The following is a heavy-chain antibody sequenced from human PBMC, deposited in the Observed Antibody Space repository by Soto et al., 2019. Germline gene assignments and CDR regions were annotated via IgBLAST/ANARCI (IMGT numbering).Heavy chain of an antibody. CDR2: LNLGGGT. Sequence: QVQLQQWGAGLLKPSETLSLTCAVSGGSFSAYYWNWIRQPPGKGLEWIGDLNLGGGTKYNPSLTSRVSISVDTSKNQFSLKLRSVTAAETAVYYCARGRLRSCSGRSCERAVFDIWGQGTMATVS. V-gene: IGHV4-34*01. J-gene: IGHJ3*02. CDR1: GGSFSAYY. D-gene: IGHD2-15*01. CDR3: ARGRLRSCSGRSCERAVFDI.